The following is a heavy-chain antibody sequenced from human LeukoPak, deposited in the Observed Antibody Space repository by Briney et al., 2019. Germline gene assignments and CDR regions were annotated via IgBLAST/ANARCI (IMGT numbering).Heavy chain of an antibody. V-gene: IGHV3-11*05. Sequence: GGSLRLSCAASGFTFNSYAMSWIRQAPGKGLEWVSYISSSSSYTNYADSVKGRFTISRDNAKNSLYLQMNSLRAEDTAVYYCARDLIYYYDSSGYPRPPFFYYWGQGTLVTVSS. D-gene: IGHD3-22*01. CDR1: GFTFNSYA. CDR3: ARDLIYYYDSSGYPRPPFFYY. J-gene: IGHJ4*02. CDR2: ISSSSSYT.